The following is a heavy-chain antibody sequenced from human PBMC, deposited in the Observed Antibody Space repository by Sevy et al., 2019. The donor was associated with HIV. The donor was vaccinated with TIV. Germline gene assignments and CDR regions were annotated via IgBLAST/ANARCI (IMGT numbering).Heavy chain of an antibody. V-gene: IGHV3-48*03. CDR1: GFTFSTYE. D-gene: IGHD4-17*01. CDR2: ISNSGNTI. CDR3: ARDLPPSATTVAHFDY. J-gene: IGHJ4*02. Sequence: GGSLRLSCTASGFTFSTYEMNWVRQAPGKGLEWVSYISNSGNTIYYSDSVKGRFTISRDNAKNSLYLQMKSLRAADTAVYYCARDLPPSATTVAHFDYWGRGTLVTVSS.